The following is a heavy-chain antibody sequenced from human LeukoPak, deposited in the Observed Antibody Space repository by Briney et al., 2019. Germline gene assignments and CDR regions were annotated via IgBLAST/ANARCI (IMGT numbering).Heavy chain of an antibody. V-gene: IGHV3-48*04. Sequence: GGSLRLSCAASGFTFSSYTMNWVRQAPGKGLEWVSYISGSSSTIYYADSVKGRFTISRDNSKNSLYLQMNSLRAEDTAVYYCARDRCHGDCYYFDSWGQGTLVTVSS. D-gene: IGHD2-21*02. CDR2: ISGSSSTI. J-gene: IGHJ4*02. CDR1: GFTFSSYT. CDR3: ARDRCHGDCYYFDS.